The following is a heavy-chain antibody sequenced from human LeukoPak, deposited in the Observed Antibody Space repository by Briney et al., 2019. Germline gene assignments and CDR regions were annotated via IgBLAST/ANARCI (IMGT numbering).Heavy chain of an antibody. J-gene: IGHJ2*01. CDR3: AKGPPGSDNDWYFDL. D-gene: IGHD6-19*01. Sequence: ASVKASCKVSGYTLTELCIHRVRQAPGKGLEWMGGFDPEENKRIYAQKFKGRVTMTEDTSTDTAYMELSSLRFEDTAVYFCAKGPPGSDNDWYFDLWGRGTLVTVSS. CDR2: FDPEENKR. CDR1: GYTLTELC. V-gene: IGHV1-24*01.